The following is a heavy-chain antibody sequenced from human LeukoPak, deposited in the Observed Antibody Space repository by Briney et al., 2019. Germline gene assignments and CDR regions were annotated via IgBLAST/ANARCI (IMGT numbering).Heavy chain of an antibody. D-gene: IGHD3-10*01. CDR2: ISGSGGST. J-gene: IGHJ6*03. Sequence: GGSLRLSCATSGFTFSTFGMHWFRQAPGKGLEWVSAISGSGGSTYYADSVKGRFTISRDNSKNTLYLQMNSLRAEDTAVYYCAKDVLLTYYYGSATMDVWGKGTTVTVSS. CDR3: AKDVLLTYYYGSATMDV. CDR1: GFTFSTFG. V-gene: IGHV3-23*01.